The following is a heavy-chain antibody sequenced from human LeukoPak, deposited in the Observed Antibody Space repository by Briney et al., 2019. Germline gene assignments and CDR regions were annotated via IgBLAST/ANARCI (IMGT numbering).Heavy chain of an antibody. J-gene: IGHJ4*02. CDR3: ARAPGAALD. CDR1: GGSISSGSYY. V-gene: IGHV4-39*07. CDR2: INHSGST. Sequence: SETLSLTCTVSGGSISSGSYYWSWVRQPPGKGLEWIGEINHSGSTNYNPSLKSRVTVSLDTSKNQFSLKLSSVIAADTAVYYCARAPGAALDWGQGTLVTVSS. D-gene: IGHD2-15*01.